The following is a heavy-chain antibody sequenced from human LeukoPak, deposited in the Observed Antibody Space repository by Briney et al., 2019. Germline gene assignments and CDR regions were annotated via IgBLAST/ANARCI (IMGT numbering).Heavy chain of an antibody. CDR3: AKDHYYDSSGYSPYFDY. V-gene: IGHV4-30-2*01. Sequence: SQTLSLTCAVSGGSISSGGYSWSWIRQPPGKGLEWIGYIYHSGSTYYNPSLKSRVTISVDRSKNQFSLKLSSVTAADTALYYCAKDHYYDSSGYSPYFDYWGQGTLVTVSS. D-gene: IGHD3-22*01. CDR2: IYHSGST. J-gene: IGHJ4*02. CDR1: GGSISSGGYS.